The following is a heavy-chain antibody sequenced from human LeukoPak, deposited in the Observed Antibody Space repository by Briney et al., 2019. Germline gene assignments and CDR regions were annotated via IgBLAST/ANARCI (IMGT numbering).Heavy chain of an antibody. V-gene: IGHV4-31*03. J-gene: IGHJ4*02. CDR3: ASGASYCSSTSCYSRGYSNYYFDY. Sequence: SETLSLTCTVSGGSISSGGNYWSWIRQHPGKGLEWIGYIYYSGSTYYNPSLKSRVTISVDTSKNQFSLKLSSVTAADTAVYYCASGASYCSSTSCYSRGYSNYYFDYWGQGTLVTVSS. CDR1: GGSISSGGNY. CDR2: IYYSGST. D-gene: IGHD2-2*01.